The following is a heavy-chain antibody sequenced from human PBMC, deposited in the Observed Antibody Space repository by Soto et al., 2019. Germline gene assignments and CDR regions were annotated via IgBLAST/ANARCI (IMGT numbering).Heavy chain of an antibody. J-gene: IGHJ5*02. V-gene: IGHV1-18*04. Sequence: QVQLVQSGAEVKKPGASVKVSCRASGYTFTSYGISWVRQAPGQGLEWMGWISAYNGNTNYAQKLQGRVTMTTDTSTSTAYMELRSLRSDDTAVYYCARDPGYYDSSGYYDGWFDPWGQGTLVTVSS. CDR3: ARDPGYYDSSGYYDGWFDP. CDR1: GYTFTSYG. CDR2: ISAYNGNT. D-gene: IGHD3-22*01.